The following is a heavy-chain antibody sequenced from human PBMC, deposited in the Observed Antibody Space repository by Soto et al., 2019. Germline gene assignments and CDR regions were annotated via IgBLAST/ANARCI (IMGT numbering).Heavy chain of an antibody. J-gene: IGHJ4*02. CDR2: ISAHHGNT. Sequence: QVHLLQSGAEVKKSGSSVQVSCNVYGYGFTTYGITWVRQAPGQGLEWMAWISAHHGNTNYTQKLQGRVTVTRDTSTSTAYMELRSLRSDDTAVYYCARGRYGDYWGQGALVTGSS. CDR3: ARGRYGDY. V-gene: IGHV1-18*01. D-gene: IGHD1-1*01. CDR1: GYGFTTYG.